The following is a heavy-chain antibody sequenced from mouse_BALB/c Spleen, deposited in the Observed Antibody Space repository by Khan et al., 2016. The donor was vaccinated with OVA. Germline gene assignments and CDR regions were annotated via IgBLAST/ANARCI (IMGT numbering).Heavy chain of an antibody. CDR2: INPHIGET. CDR1: GYSFTGYF. D-gene: IGHD1-1*01. J-gene: IGHJ2*01. CDR3: SRIYGSDFDY. V-gene: IGHV1-20*02. Sequence: MQLEESGPALVKPGASVKISCKASGYSFTGYFMNWVMQSPGKSLEWIGRINPHIGETFYNQKFKGKATLTVDESSSTAHMELRSLASEDSAVYYCSRIYGSDFDYWGQGTTLTVSS.